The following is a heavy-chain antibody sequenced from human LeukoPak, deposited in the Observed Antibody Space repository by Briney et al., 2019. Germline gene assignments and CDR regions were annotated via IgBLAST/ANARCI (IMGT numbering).Heavy chain of an antibody. CDR1: GYTFTSYD. CDR3: ARDLRRFSLVGATRSVAFDI. Sequence: ASVKVSCKASGYTFTSYDINWVRQATGQGLEWMGWMNPNSGNTGYAQKFQGRVTMTRNTSISTAYMELRSLRSDDTAVYYCARDLRRFSLVGATRSVAFDIWGQGTMVTVSS. D-gene: IGHD1-26*01. J-gene: IGHJ3*02. CDR2: MNPNSGNT. V-gene: IGHV1-8*01.